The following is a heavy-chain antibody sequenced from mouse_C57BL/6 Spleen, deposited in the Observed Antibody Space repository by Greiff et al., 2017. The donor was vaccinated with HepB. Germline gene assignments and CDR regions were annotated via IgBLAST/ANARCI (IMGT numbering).Heavy chain of an antibody. V-gene: IGHV1-66*01. CDR1: GYSFTSYY. D-gene: IGHD1-1*01. Sequence: VQLQQSGPELVKPGASVKISCKASGYSFTSYYIHWVKQRPGQGLEWIGWIYPGSGNTKYNEKFKGKATLTADTSSSTAYMQLSSLTSEDSAVYSCARSNYGSWAYWGQGTTLTVSS. CDR2: IYPGSGNT. CDR3: ARSNYGSWAY. J-gene: IGHJ2*01.